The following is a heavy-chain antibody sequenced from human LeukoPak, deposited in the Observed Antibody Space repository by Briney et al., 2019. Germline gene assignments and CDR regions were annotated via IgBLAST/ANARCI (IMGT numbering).Heavy chain of an antibody. J-gene: IGHJ5*02. CDR3: ARASITYYYDSSGYNWFDP. V-gene: IGHV1-18*01. CDR1: GYTFTSYG. CDR2: ISAYNGNT. D-gene: IGHD3-22*01. Sequence: ASVKVSCKASGYTFTSYGIIWMRQAPGQGLEWMGWISAYNGNTNYAQKLQGRVTMTTDTSTSTAYMELRSLRSDDTAVYYCARASITYYYDSSGYNWFDPWGQGTLVTVSS.